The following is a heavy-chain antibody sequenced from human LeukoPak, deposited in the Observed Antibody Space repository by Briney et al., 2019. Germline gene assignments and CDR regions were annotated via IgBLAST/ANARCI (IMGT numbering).Heavy chain of an antibody. CDR2: MSYSGST. J-gene: IGHJ4*02. Sequence: SETLSLTCTVSGGSVSSNYWGWIRQPPGKGLEWIGSMSYSGSTFYNPSLKSRVTISVDTSKNQFSLKLSSVTAADTAVYYCARTGSTVTMLYPFDHWGQGTLVTVSS. D-gene: IGHD4-17*01. CDR3: ARTGSTVTMLYPFDH. V-gene: IGHV4-39*07. CDR1: GGSVSSNY.